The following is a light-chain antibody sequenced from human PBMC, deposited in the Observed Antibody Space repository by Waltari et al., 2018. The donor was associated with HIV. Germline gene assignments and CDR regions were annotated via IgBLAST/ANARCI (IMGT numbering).Light chain of an antibody. J-gene: IGLJ2*01. V-gene: IGLV2-11*01. CDR2: DVT. CDR3: CSYAGTYTLV. CDR1: SSDVGAYNY. Sequence: QSALTQPRSVSGSPGQSVTISCTGTSSDVGAYNYVSWYQHHPGKAPKLIIYDVTKRPSGVPDRFSGSKSGNTASLTVSGLQAEDEADYYCCSYAGTYTLVFGGGTKLTVL.